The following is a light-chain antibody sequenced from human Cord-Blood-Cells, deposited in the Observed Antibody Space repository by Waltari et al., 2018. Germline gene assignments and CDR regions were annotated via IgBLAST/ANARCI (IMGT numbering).Light chain of an antibody. V-gene: IGLV2-23*02. J-gene: IGLJ3*02. Sequence: QSALTQPASVSGSPGQSITISCTGTSSDVGSYNLVSWYQQHPGKAPKLMIYEVSKRPSGVSNRFSGSKSGNTASLTISGLQAEDEADYYCCSYAGSSTWVFGG. CDR2: EVS. CDR1: SSDVGSYNL. CDR3: CSYAGSSTWV.